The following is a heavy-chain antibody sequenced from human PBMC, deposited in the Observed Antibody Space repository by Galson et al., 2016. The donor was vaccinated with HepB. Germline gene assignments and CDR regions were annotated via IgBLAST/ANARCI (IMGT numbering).Heavy chain of an antibody. CDR2: ITTNGDDT. D-gene: IGHD2-21*01. V-gene: IGHV3-64*04. J-gene: IGHJ4*02. Sequence: SLRLSCAASGFSFSSYPMHWVRQAPGKGLEYVSGITTNGDDTKYADSVKGRFTISRDNSKNTLNLQMNSLRAEDTAVYYCARGGGYYYFDYWGQGNLVTVSS. CDR1: GFSFSSYP. CDR3: ARGGGYYYFDY.